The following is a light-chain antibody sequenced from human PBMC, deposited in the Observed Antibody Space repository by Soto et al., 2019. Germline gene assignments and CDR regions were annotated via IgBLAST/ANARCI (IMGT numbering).Light chain of an antibody. Sequence: QSALTQPASVSGSPGQSITISCTGTSSDVGGYNYVSWYQQHPGKAPKLMIYEVSNRPSGVSNRFSGSKSGNTASLTTSGLQAEDEADYYCSSFRSGSTWVFGGGTKLTVL. V-gene: IGLV2-14*01. CDR2: EVS. CDR3: SSFRSGSTWV. CDR1: SSDVGGYNY. J-gene: IGLJ3*02.